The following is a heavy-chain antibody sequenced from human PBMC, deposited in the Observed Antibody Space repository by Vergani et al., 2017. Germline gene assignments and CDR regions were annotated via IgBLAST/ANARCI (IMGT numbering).Heavy chain of an antibody. J-gene: IGHJ3*01. D-gene: IGHD2-21*02. V-gene: IGHV4-39*01. CDR2: FYYSGST. CDR3: ARHLVVTAISGAFDF. Sequence: QLQLQESGPGLVKPSETLSLTCTVSGGSISSSSYYWGWIRQPPGKGLEWIGSFYYSGSTYYNPSLKSRVTISVDTSKNQFSRKLSSVTAADTAVYYCARHLVVTAISGAFDFWGQVTLVTFPS. CDR1: GGSISSSSYY.